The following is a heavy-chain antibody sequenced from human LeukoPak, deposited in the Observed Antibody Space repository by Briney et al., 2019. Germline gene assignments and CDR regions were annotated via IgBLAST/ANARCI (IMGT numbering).Heavy chain of an antibody. Sequence: GGSLRLSCAASGFTFSNYNMNWVRQAPGKGLEWVSSISGSGRYIYYADSVEGRFTISRDNAKNSLFLQMNSLRAEDTAVYYCARVTASGWYPWGQGTLVTVSS. D-gene: IGHD6-19*01. CDR2: ISGSGRYI. V-gene: IGHV3-21*01. CDR1: GFTFSNYN. CDR3: ARVTASGWYP. J-gene: IGHJ5*02.